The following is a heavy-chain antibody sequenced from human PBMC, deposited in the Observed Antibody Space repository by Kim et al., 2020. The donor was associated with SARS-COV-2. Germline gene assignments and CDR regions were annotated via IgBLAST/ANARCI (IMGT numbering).Heavy chain of an antibody. Sequence: YYTDSVKGRFTISRDNAKNSLYLQMNTLTAEDTAVYYCARDLARWGDAFDIWGQGTLVTVSS. D-gene: IGHD3-16*01. V-gene: IGHV3-21*06. J-gene: IGHJ3*02. CDR3: ARDLARWGDAFDI.